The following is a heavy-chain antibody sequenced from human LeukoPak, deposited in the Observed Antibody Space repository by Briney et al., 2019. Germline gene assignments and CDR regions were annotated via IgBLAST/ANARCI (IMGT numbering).Heavy chain of an antibody. CDR3: ARTLGGGDYHDY. D-gene: IGHD2-21*02. J-gene: IGHJ4*02. V-gene: IGHV1-18*04. Sequence: ASVKVSCKASDNTFTNYYIHWVRQAPGQGLEWMGWISGNNGNTQYAQKFQGRVTMTTDTSTSTAYMELRSLRSDDTAVYYCARTLGGGDYHDYWGQGTLVTVSS. CDR1: DNTFTNYY. CDR2: ISGNNGNT.